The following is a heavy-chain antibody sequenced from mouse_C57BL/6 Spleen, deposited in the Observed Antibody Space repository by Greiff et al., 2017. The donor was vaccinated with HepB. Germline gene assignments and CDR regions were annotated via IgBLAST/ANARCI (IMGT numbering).Heavy chain of an antibody. CDR3: ARHGSYDGSLYAMDY. CDR2: ISSGGSYT. V-gene: IGHV5-6*01. J-gene: IGHJ4*01. Sequence: EVQRVESGGDLVKPGGSLKLSCAASGFTFSSYGMSWVRQTPDKRLEWVATISSGGSYTYYPDSVKGRFTISRDNAKNTLYLQMSSLKSEDTAMYYCARHGSYDGSLYAMDYWGQGTSVTVSS. CDR1: GFTFSSYG. D-gene: IGHD2-3*01.